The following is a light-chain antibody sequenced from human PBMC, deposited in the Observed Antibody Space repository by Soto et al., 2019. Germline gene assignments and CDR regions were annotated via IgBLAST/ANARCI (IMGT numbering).Light chain of an antibody. CDR1: QSISSY. Sequence: DIQMTQSPSSLSASVGDRVTITCRASQSISSYLNWYQQKPGKAPNLLIYAASNLQSGVPSRFSGSGYGTDFTLTISSLQPEDFATYYCQQSYSTPPVTFGQGTKVEIK. J-gene: IGKJ1*01. CDR2: AAS. V-gene: IGKV1-39*01. CDR3: QQSYSTPPVT.